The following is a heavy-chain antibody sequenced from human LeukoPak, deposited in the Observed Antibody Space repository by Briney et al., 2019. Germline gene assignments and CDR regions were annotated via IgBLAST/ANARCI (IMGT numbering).Heavy chain of an antibody. V-gene: IGHV1-69*05. CDR3: VRGGMATELDFDY. Sequence: ASVKVSCKASGGTFSSYAISWVRQAPGQGLEWMGGIIPIFGTANYAQKFQGRVTITTDESTSTAYMELSSLRSEDTAVYYCVRGGMATELDFDYWGQGTLVTVSS. D-gene: IGHD5-24*01. J-gene: IGHJ4*02. CDR1: GGTFSSYA. CDR2: IIPIFGTA.